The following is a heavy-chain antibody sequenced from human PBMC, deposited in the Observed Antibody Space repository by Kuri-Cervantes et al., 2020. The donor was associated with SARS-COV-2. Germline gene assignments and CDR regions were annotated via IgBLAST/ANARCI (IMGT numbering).Heavy chain of an antibody. V-gene: IGHV1-69*05. D-gene: IGHD3-3*01. CDR1: GGTFSSYA. CDR3: AQTLDYDFWSGYSTGYFQH. Sequence: SVKVSCKASGGTFSSYAISWVRQAPGQGLEWMGGIIPIFGTANYAQKFQGRVTITTDESTSTAYMELSSLRSDDTAVYYCAQTLDYDFWSGYSTGYFQHWGQGTLVTVSS. CDR2: IIPIFGTA. J-gene: IGHJ1*01.